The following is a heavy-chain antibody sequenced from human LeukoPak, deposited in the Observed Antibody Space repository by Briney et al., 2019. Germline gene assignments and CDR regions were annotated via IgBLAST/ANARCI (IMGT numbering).Heavy chain of an antibody. Sequence: SETLSLTCAVYGGSFSGYYWSWIRQPPGKGLEWIGEINHSGSTNYNPSLKSRVTISVDTSKNQFSLKLSSATAADTAVYYCARGGITMIRNFDYWGQGTLVTVSS. CDR3: ARGGITMIRNFDY. CDR1: GGSFSGYY. D-gene: IGHD3-22*01. CDR2: INHSGST. J-gene: IGHJ4*02. V-gene: IGHV4-34*01.